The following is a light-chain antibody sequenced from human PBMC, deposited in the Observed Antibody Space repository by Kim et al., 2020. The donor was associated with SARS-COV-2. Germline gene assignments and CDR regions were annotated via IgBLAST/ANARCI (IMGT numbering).Light chain of an antibody. V-gene: IGLV3-1*01. CDR3: QAWASSTLV. J-gene: IGLJ3*02. Sequence: SYELTQPPSVSVSPGQTASITCSGDKLGDKYACWYQQKPGQSPVLVIYQDSKRPSGIPERFSGSNSGNTATLTISGTQAKDEADYYCQAWASSTLVFGGG. CDR2: QDS. CDR1: KLGDKY.